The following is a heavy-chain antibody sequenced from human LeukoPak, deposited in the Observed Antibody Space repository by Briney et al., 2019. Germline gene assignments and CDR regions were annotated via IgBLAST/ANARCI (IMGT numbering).Heavy chain of an antibody. Sequence: ASVKVSCKASGCTFTSYYMHWVRQAPGQGLEWMGIINPSGGSTSYAQKFQGRVTMTRDTSTSTVYMELSSLRSEDTAVYYCARDHTPTYSSSWYNWFDPWGQGTLVTVSS. CDR1: GCTFTSYY. D-gene: IGHD6-13*01. CDR3: ARDHTPTYSSSWYNWFDP. V-gene: IGHV1-46*01. CDR2: INPSGGST. J-gene: IGHJ5*02.